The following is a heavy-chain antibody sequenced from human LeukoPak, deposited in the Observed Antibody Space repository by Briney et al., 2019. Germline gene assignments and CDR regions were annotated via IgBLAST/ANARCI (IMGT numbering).Heavy chain of an antibody. CDR2: ISAYNGNT. CDR1: GYTLTELS. Sequence: GASVKVSCKVSGYTLTELSMHWVRQAPGQGLEWMGWISAYNGNTNYAQKLQGRVTMTTDTSTSTAYMELRSLRSDDTAVYYCARDPGYYQEDLDYWGQGTLVTVSS. D-gene: IGHD2/OR15-2a*01. J-gene: IGHJ4*02. V-gene: IGHV1-18*01. CDR3: ARDPGYYQEDLDY.